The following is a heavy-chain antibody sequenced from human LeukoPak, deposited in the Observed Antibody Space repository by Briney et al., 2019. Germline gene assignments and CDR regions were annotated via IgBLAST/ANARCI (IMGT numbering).Heavy chain of an antibody. J-gene: IGHJ4*02. CDR1: GGTFSSYA. CDR2: IIPIFGTA. CDR3: ARVSSSRGYYYGTGIDY. D-gene: IGHD3-22*01. Sequence: GASVKVSCKASGGTFSSYAISWVRQAPGQGLEWMGGIIPIFGTANYAQKFQGRVTITADESTSTAYMELSSLRSEDTAVYYCARVSSSRGYYYGTGIDYWGQGTLVTVSS. V-gene: IGHV1-69*13.